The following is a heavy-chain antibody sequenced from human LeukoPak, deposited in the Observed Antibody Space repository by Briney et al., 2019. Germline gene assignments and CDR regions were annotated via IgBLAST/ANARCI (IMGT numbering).Heavy chain of an antibody. D-gene: IGHD3-22*01. CDR2: IYPGDSET. V-gene: IGHV5-51*01. Sequence: GESLKISCEGYGYTFSNYWIGWVRQMPGKGLEWMGIIYPGDSETRYNPSFQGQITISADKSIRTAYLQWSSLKASDTAMYYCARPSDYDSSGFDAFDIWGQGTMVTVSS. CDR3: ARPSDYDSSGFDAFDI. CDR1: GYTFSNYW. J-gene: IGHJ3*02.